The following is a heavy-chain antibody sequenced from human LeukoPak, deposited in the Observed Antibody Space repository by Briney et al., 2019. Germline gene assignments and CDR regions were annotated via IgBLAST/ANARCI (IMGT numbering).Heavy chain of an antibody. V-gene: IGHV3-23*01. D-gene: IGHD1-26*01. CDR3: AKVNSGSYPEY. J-gene: IGHJ4*02. CDR1: GFTFSDYY. Sequence: GGSLRLSCAASGFTFSDYYMSWVRQAPGKGLEWVSAISGSGGSTYYADSVKGRFTISRDNSKNTLYLQMNSLRAEDTAVYYCAKVNSGSYPEYWGQGTLVTVSS. CDR2: ISGSGGST.